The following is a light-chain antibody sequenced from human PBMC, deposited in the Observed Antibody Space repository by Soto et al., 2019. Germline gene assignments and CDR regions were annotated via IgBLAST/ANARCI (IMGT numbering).Light chain of an antibody. CDR2: DNT. CDR3: HSYDSSLSGSIV. Sequence: QAVVTQPPSVSGAPGQRVTISCTGSSSNIGAGYDVHWYQQLPGTAPKLLIYDNTNRPSGVPDRFSGSKSGTSASLAITGLQAEDEDDYYCHSYDSSLSGSIVFGTGTKLTVL. V-gene: IGLV1-40*01. J-gene: IGLJ1*01. CDR1: SSNIGAGYD.